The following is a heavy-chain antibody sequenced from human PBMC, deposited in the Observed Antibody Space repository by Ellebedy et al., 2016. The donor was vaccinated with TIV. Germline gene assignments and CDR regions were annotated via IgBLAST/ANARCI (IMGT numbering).Heavy chain of an antibody. J-gene: IGHJ4*01. V-gene: IGHV3-23*01. CDR1: GFTFSSFA. D-gene: IGHD3-10*01. CDR3: AKGAVHWGSGTYTSY. CDR2: ISGGGHNT. Sequence: PGGSLRLSCAASGFTFSSFAMTWVRQAPGKGLEWVSGISGGGHNTYSTDSVTGRFTISRDNSKNTLYLQMNSLRVEDTAIYYCAKGAVHWGSGTYTSYWGQGTLVTVSS.